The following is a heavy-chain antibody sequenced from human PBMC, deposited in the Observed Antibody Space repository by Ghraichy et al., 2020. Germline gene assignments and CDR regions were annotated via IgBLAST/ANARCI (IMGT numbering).Heavy chain of an antibody. J-gene: IGHJ4*02. D-gene: IGHD3-22*01. V-gene: IGHV4-59*01. CDR1: GGSISSYY. CDR2: IYYSGST. CDR3: ARSGADYDSSGFDY. Sequence: SETLSLTCTVSGGSISSYYWSWIRQPPGKGLEWIGYIYYSGSTNYNPSLKSRVTISVDTSKNQFSLKLSSVTAADTAVYYCARSGADYDSSGFDYWGQGTLVTVSS.